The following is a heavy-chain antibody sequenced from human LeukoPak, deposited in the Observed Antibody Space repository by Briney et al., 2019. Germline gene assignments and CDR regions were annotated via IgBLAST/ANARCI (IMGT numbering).Heavy chain of an antibody. D-gene: IGHD2-2*01. CDR1: GYTFTGYY. CDR3: ATIVVVSLGYYYMDV. Sequence: ASVKVSCKASGYTFTGYYMHWVRQAPGQGLEWMGRINPNSGGTNYAQRFQGRVTMTRDTSISTAYMELSSLRSEDTAVYYCATIVVVSLGYYYMDVWGKGTTVTVSS. V-gene: IGHV1-2*06. CDR2: INPNSGGT. J-gene: IGHJ6*03.